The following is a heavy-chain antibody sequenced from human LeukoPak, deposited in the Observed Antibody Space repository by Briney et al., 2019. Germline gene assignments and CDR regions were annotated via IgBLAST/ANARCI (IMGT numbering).Heavy chain of an antibody. J-gene: IGHJ4*02. Sequence: SETLSLTCAVYGGSFSGYYWSWIRQPPGKGLEWIGYIYYSGSTNYNPSLKSRVTISVDTSKNQFSLKLSSVTAADTAVYYCAIVEMATIAYWGQGTLVTVSS. D-gene: IGHD5-24*01. CDR1: GGSFSGYY. V-gene: IGHV4-59*01. CDR3: AIVEMATIAY. CDR2: IYYSGST.